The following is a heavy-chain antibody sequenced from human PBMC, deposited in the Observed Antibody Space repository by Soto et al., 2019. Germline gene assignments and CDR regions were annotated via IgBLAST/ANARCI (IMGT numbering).Heavy chain of an antibody. J-gene: IGHJ4*02. CDR3: ARGRIQLWYPFDY. CDR1: GGSISSYY. CDR2: IYYSGST. Sequence: QVQLQESGPGLVKPSETLSLTCTVSGGSISSYYWSWIRQPPGKGLEWIGYIYYSGSTNYNPSLKSRLTISVDTSKNQFSPKLSSVTAADTAVYSCARGRIQLWYPFDYWGQGTLVTVSS. V-gene: IGHV4-59*01. D-gene: IGHD5-18*01.